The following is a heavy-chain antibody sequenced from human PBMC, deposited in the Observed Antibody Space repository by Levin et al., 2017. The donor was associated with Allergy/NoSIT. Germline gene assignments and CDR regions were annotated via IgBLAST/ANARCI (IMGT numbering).Heavy chain of an antibody. CDR1: GFTFSSYA. J-gene: IGHJ4*02. Sequence: LSLTCAASGFTFSSYAMSWVRQAPGKGLEWVSAISGSGGSTYYADSVKGRFTISRDNSKNTLYLQMNSLRAEDTAVYYCAKSPRVVTTFFDYWGQGTLVTVSS. CDR2: ISGSGGST. D-gene: IGHD2-21*02. V-gene: IGHV3-23*01. CDR3: AKSPRVVTTFFDY.